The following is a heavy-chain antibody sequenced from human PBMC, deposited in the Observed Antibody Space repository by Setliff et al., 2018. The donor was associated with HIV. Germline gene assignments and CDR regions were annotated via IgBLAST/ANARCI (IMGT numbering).Heavy chain of an antibody. CDR1: GYTFANYA. Sequence: ASVKVSCKASGYTFANYAIHWVRQAPGQRLEWMGWINAGNGNTKYSQKFQGRVTITRDTSESAAYMELSSLRSEDTAVYYCARYSYSFDYWGQGTLVTVSS. V-gene: IGHV1-3*01. D-gene: IGHD5-18*01. CDR2: INAGNGNT. CDR3: ARYSYSFDY. J-gene: IGHJ4*02.